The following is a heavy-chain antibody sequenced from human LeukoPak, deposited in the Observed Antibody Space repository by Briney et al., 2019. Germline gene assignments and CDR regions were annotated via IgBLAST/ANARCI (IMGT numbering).Heavy chain of an antibody. V-gene: IGHV3-23*01. CDR1: GFTFSSYA. CDR2: ISGSGGST. Sequence: PGGSLRLSCSASGFTFSSYAMSWVRQAPGNGLEWVSAISGSGGSTYYADSVKGRFTISRDNSKNTLYLQMNSLRAEDTAVYYCAKGNYDILTGYYAYWGQGTLVTVSS. CDR3: AKGNYDILTGYYAY. D-gene: IGHD3-9*01. J-gene: IGHJ4*02.